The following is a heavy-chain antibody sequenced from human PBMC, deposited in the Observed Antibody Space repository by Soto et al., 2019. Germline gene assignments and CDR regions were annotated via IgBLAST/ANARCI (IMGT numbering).Heavy chain of an antibody. D-gene: IGHD2-15*01. V-gene: IGHV3-23*01. J-gene: IGHJ4*02. CDR2: ISGSGGST. CDR1: GFTFSSYA. Sequence: AGGSLRLSCAASGFTFSSYAMSWVRQAQGKGLEWVSAISGSGGSTYYADSVKGRFTISRDNSKNTLYLQMNSLRAEDKAVYYCATDHGGNNYDYWGQGTLVTVSS. CDR3: ATDHGGNNYDY.